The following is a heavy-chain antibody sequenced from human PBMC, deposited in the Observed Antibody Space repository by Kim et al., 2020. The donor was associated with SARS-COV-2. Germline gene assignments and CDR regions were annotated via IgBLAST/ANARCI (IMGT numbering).Heavy chain of an antibody. CDR3: ARSPRWLQFPFDY. CDR1: GGSISSYY. V-gene: IGHV4-59*13. D-gene: IGHD5-12*01. Sequence: SETLSLTCTVSGGSISSYYWSWIRQPPGKGLEWIGYIYYSGSTNYNPSLKSRVTISVDTSKNQFSLKLSSVTAADTAVYYCARSPRWLQFPFDYWGQGTLVTVSS. J-gene: IGHJ4*02. CDR2: IYYSGST.